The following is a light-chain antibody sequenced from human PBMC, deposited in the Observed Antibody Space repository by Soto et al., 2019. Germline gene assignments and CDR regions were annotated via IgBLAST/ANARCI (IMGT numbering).Light chain of an antibody. CDR2: GAS. Sequence: EIVLTQSPGTLSLSPGERATLSCRASQSVSSSYLAGYQQKPGQAPRLLIYGASSRATGITDRFSGSGSVTDFTLTISRLEPEDFAVYYCQQYGSSPLTFGGGTKVEIK. J-gene: IGKJ4*01. CDR3: QQYGSSPLT. V-gene: IGKV3-20*01. CDR1: QSVSSSY.